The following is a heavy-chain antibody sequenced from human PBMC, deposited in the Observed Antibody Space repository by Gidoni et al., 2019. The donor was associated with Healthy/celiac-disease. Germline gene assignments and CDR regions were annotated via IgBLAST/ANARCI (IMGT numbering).Heavy chain of an antibody. J-gene: IGHJ4*02. Sequence: QVQLVESGGGVVQPGRSLRLSCAASGFTFSSSAMHWVRQAPGKGLEWVAVISYDGSNKYYADSVKGRFTISRDNSKNTLYLQMNSLRAEDTAVYYCARELRTIVVVIPYFDYWGQGTLVTVSS. V-gene: IGHV3-30*04. CDR3: ARELRTIVVVIPYFDY. CDR2: ISYDGSNK. CDR1: GFTFSSSA. D-gene: IGHD3-22*01.